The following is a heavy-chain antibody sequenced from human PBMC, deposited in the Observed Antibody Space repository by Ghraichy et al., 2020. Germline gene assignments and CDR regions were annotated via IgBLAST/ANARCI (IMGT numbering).Heavy chain of an antibody. CDR1: GFTFSSYA. V-gene: IGHV3-23*01. D-gene: IGHD2-2*02. CDR3: PKDVYPYQLLYVVYYYGMDV. CDR2: ISGSGGST. Sequence: GGSLRLSCAASGFTFSSYAMSWVRQAPGKGLEWVSAISGSGGSTYYADSVKGRFTISRDNSKNTLYLQMNSLRAEDTAVYYCPKDVYPYQLLYVVYYYGMDVWGQGTTVTVSS. J-gene: IGHJ6*02.